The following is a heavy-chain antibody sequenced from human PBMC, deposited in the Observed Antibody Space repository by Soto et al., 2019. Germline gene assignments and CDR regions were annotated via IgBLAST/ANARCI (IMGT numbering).Heavy chain of an antibody. J-gene: IGHJ6*02. V-gene: IGHV3-23*01. Sequence: PGGSLRLSCAASGFTFSSYSMSWVRQAPGKGLEWVSGFRTSGDGGTTYYADSVKGRFTISRDDSKNMLFLQMNSLRAEDTAVYYCARAKVYYYYGMDVWGQGTTVTVSS. CDR3: ARAKVYYYYGMDV. CDR2: FRTSGDGGTT. CDR1: GFTFSSYS.